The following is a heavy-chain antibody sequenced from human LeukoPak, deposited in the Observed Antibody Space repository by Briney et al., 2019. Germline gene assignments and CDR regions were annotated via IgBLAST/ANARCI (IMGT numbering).Heavy chain of an antibody. J-gene: IGHJ4*02. CDR1: GGSISSSSYY. D-gene: IGHD3-3*01. V-gene: IGHV4-39*07. CDR3: ARWDDFWSGYLHY. Sequence: SETLSLTCTVSGGSISSSSYYWGWIRQPPGKGLEWIGSIYYSGSTYYNPSLKSRVTISVDTSKNQFSLKLSSVTAADTAVYYCARWDDFWSGYLHYWGQGTLVTVSS. CDR2: IYYSGST.